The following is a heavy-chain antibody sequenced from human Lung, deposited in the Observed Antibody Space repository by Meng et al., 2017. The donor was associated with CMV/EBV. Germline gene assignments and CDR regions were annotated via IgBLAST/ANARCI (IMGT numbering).Heavy chain of an antibody. CDR3: ARGGRGAAAGQDY. J-gene: IGHJ4*02. V-gene: IGHV4-59*01. Sequence: SXTLSLXCTVSGDPMNNYYWNWIRQPPGKGLEWIGYMYYSGSTYYNPSLKSRVTISVDTSKNQFSLILSSVTDTDTAVYYSARGGRGAAAGQDYWGQGTLVTVSS. D-gene: IGHD6-13*01. CDR1: GDPMNNYY. CDR2: MYYSGST.